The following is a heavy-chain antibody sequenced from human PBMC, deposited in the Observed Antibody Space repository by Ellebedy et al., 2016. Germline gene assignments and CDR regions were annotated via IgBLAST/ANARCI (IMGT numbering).Heavy chain of an antibody. CDR2: FYYSESDNT. Sequence: SETLSLTXTVSGGSVSGYYWGWIRQPPGKGLEWIATFYYSESDNTYYNPSLKSRVTISVDTSKNQFSLKLSSMTAADTAVYYCARGTYDALTYTTETLDCWGQGTLVTVSS. J-gene: IGHJ4*02. D-gene: IGHD3-9*01. CDR3: ARGTYDALTYTTETLDC. CDR1: GGSVSGYY. V-gene: IGHV4-39*07.